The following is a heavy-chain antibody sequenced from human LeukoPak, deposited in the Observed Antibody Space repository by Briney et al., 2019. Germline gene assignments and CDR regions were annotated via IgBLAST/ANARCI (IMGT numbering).Heavy chain of an antibody. D-gene: IGHD6-19*01. V-gene: IGHV3-7*05. Sequence: GGSLRLSCAGSGFSLSHYWMSWVRQAPGKGLEWVGNIKPDGSEKYYVDSVKGRFTISRDNAKNSLYLQINSMRVEDTAVYYCARAEVAVAGGPYWGQGTLVTVSS. CDR3: ARAEVAVAGGPY. CDR2: IKPDGSEK. CDR1: GFSLSHYW. J-gene: IGHJ4*02.